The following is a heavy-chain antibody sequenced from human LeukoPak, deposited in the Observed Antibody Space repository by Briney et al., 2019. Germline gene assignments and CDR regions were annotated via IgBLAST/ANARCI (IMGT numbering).Heavy chain of an antibody. Sequence: SETLSLTCGVSGGSISSSYWWSWVRQPPGKGLEWIGEIHHSGSTNYNPSLESRVTISVDESKTQLSLRLESVTAADTAVYYCARGTITTVTDSWGPGTLVTVSS. CDR3: ARGTITTVTDS. D-gene: IGHD4-17*01. CDR1: GGSISSSYW. CDR2: IHHSGST. J-gene: IGHJ4*02. V-gene: IGHV4-4*02.